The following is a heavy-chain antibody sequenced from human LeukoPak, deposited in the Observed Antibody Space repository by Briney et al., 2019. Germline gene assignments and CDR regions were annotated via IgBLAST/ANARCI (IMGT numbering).Heavy chain of an antibody. J-gene: IGHJ3*02. V-gene: IGHV1-46*03. CDR2: INPSGGST. CDR1: GYTFTSYY. CDR3: AKRADTAMVMSAFDI. D-gene: IGHD5-18*01. Sequence: GASVKVSCKASGYTFTSYYMHWVRQAPGQGLEWMGIINPSGGSTSYAQKFQGRVTMTRDTSTSTVYMELSRLRSEDTAVYYCAKRADTAMVMSAFDIWGQGTMVTVSS.